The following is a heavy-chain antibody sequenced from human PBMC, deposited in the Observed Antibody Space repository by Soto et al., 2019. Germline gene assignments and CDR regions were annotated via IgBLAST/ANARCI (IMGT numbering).Heavy chain of an antibody. V-gene: IGHV1-69*13. J-gene: IGHJ6*02. CDR1: GGTFSSYA. D-gene: IGHD2-2*01. Sequence: ASVKVSCKASGGTFSSYAISWVRQAPGQGLEWMGGIIPIFGTANYAQKFQGRVTITADESTSTAYMELSGLRSEDTAVYYCARTLGYCSSTSCYGGGMDVWGQGTTVTVSS. CDR2: IIPIFGTA. CDR3: ARTLGYCSSTSCYGGGMDV.